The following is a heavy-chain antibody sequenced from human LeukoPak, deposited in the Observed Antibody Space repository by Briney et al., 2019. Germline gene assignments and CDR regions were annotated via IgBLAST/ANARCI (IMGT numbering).Heavy chain of an antibody. J-gene: IGHJ5*02. CDR1: GGSVSSRGYY. CDR3: ARVRSDFSLSENWFDP. V-gene: IGHV4-39*07. CDR2: NDYRGNS. Sequence: SETLSLTCTVSGGSVSSRGYYWGWIRQPPGKGLEWIGSNDYRGNSYYIPSLKSRVTISIDTSKNQLSLRLTSVTAADTAVYYCARVRSDFSLSENWFDPWGQGTLVTVSS. D-gene: IGHD3/OR15-3a*01.